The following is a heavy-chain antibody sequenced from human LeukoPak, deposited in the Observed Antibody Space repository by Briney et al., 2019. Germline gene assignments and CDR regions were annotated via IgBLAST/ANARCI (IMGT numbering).Heavy chain of an antibody. CDR2: IYIRGTT. Sequence: SGTLSLTCTVSDDSISHYYWSWIRQPAGKGLEWIGHIYIRGTTNYNPSLKSRVTMSIDTSKNQFSLKLTSVTAADTAVYYCASGGGVFWFDPWGQGTLVTVSS. D-gene: IGHD3-16*01. CDR3: ASGGGVFWFDP. V-gene: IGHV4-4*07. J-gene: IGHJ5*02. CDR1: DDSISHYY.